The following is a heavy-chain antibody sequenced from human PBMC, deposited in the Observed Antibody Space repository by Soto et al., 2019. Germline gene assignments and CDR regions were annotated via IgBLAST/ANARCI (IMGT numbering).Heavy chain of an antibody. V-gene: IGHV4-59*08. CDR1: GGSISSYY. Sequence: SETLSLTCTVSGGSISSYYWTWIRQPPGKGLEWIGYIYYSGSTNYNPSLKSRVTISVDTSKNQFSLKLSSVTAADTAVYYCARRSSSWYLDYWGQGTLVTVSS. CDR3: ARRSSSWYLDY. D-gene: IGHD6-13*01. J-gene: IGHJ4*02. CDR2: IYYSGST.